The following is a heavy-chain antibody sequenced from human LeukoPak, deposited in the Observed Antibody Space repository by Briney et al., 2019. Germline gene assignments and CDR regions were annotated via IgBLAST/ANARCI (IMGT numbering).Heavy chain of an antibody. V-gene: IGHV3-11*01. J-gene: IGHJ6*03. CDR1: GFTFSDYY. CDR2: ISSSGSTI. D-gene: IGHD2-2*01. CDR3: ARDLDEYCSSTSCHPSYYYYYMDV. Sequence: GGSLRLSCVASGFTFSDYYMSWIRQAPGKGLEWVSYISSSGSTIYYADSVKGRFHISRDNAQYSLYRQMNSLRAEDTAVYYCARDLDEYCSSTSCHPSYYYYYMDVWGKGTTVTVSS.